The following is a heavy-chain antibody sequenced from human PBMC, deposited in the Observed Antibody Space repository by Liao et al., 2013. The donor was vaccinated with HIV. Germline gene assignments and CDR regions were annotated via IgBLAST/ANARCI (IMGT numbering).Heavy chain of an antibody. D-gene: IGHD3-10*01. V-gene: IGHV4-4*07. CDR2: IYSGGST. CDR1: GGSISSYY. J-gene: IGHJ4*02. CDR3: ARVALRARGVITFDY. Sequence: QVQLQESGPGLVKPSETLSLTCTVSGGSISSYYWSWIRQPAGKGLEYIGRIYSGGSTNYNPSLKSRVSMSVDTSKNQFSLRLSSVTAADTAVYFCARVALRARGVITFDYWAGEAWSPSPQ.